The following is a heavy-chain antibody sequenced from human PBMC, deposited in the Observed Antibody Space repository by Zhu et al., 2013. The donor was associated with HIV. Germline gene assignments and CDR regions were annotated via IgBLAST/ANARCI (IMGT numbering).Heavy chain of an antibody. Sequence: EVQLLESGGGLVERGGSLRLFCAASGLTFSSSAMSWVRQAPGKGLEWVSVISDRGGRTYYADSVKGRFTISRDNSKNTLYLQMNSLRAEDTALYYCAKGPTPYNYDSSGYYYENYYGMDVWGQGTTVTVSS. CDR2: ISDRGGRT. D-gene: IGHD3-22*01. J-gene: IGHJ6*02. CDR1: GLTFSSSA. CDR3: AKGPTPYNYDSSGYYYENYYGMDV. V-gene: IGHV3-23*01.